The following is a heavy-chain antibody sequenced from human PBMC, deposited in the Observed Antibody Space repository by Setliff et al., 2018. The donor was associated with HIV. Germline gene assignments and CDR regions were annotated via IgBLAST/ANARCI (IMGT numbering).Heavy chain of an antibody. CDR1: GYTFTNFG. D-gene: IGHD4-17*01. J-gene: IGHJ3*02. Sequence: ASVKVSCKASGYTFTNFGIGWVRQAPGQGLEWMGWISAYNGNTNYAQKLQGRVTMTTDTSTNTAYMELRSLRSDDTAVYYCARDPSVTVTTIWGQGTMVTV. CDR2: ISAYNGNT. V-gene: IGHV1-18*01. CDR3: ARDPSVTVTTI.